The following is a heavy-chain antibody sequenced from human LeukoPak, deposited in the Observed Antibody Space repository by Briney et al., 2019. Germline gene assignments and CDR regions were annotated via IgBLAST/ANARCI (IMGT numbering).Heavy chain of an antibody. J-gene: IGHJ6*03. Sequence: GGSLRLSCVASGFTFSSYWMHWVRQAPGKGLVWVSRISGDGSSTTYADSVKGRFTISRDNAKNTLYVQMNSLRAEDTAVYYCARVWGGYYYYMDVWGKGTTVTVS. CDR2: ISGDGSST. D-gene: IGHD3-16*01. CDR3: ARVWGGYYYYMDV. V-gene: IGHV3-74*01. CDR1: GFTFSSYW.